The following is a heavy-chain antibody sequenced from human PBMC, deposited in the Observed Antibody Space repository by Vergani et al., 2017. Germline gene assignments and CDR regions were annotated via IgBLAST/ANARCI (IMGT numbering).Heavy chain of an antibody. Sequence: VQLVESGGGLVQPGGSLRLSCAASGFTFSSYSMNWVRQAPGKGLEWVSDISSSSSTIYYADSVKGRFTISRENAKNSLYLQMNSLRDEDTAVYYCARATLYGDYGDDYFDYWGQGTLVTVSS. D-gene: IGHD4-17*01. CDR3: ARATLYGDYGDDYFDY. CDR1: GFTFSSYS. CDR2: ISSSSSTI. J-gene: IGHJ4*02. V-gene: IGHV3-48*02.